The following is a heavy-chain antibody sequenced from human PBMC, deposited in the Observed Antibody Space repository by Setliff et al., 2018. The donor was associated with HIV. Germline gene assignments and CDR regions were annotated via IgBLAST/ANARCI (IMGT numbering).Heavy chain of an antibody. V-gene: IGHV7-4-1*02. Sequence: ASVKVSCKASGYTFTSYAMNWVRQAPGQGLEWLGWINTKTGNPTYVQGSPGQFVFSLDTSVSTAYLEISSLKAEDTAVYYCARAPFLQFFRGSPYYFDYWGQGSLVTVSS. J-gene: IGHJ4*02. CDR1: GYTFTSYA. CDR3: ARAPFLQFFRGSPYYFDY. D-gene: IGHD3-10*01. CDR2: INTKTGNP.